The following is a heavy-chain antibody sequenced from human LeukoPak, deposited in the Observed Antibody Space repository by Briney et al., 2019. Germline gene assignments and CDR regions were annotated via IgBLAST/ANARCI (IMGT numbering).Heavy chain of an antibody. CDR1: GFSFSGCG. CDR2: IWYDGRDK. J-gene: IGHJ4*02. D-gene: IGHD5-18*01. V-gene: IGHV3-30*02. CDR3: AKDPYSYGSYFDY. Sequence: PGGSLRLSCAASGFSFSGCGMHWVRQAPGKGLEWVAFIWYDGRDKYYADSVKGQFTISRDNSKNALHLQMNSLRPEDTAVYYCAKDPYSYGSYFDYWGQGTVVTVSS.